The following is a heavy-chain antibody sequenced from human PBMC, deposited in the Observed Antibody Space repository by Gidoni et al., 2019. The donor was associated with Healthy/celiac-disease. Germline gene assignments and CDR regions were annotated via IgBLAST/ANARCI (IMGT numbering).Heavy chain of an antibody. Sequence: EVQLLESGGGLVQPGGSLRLSCAASGFTFSSYAMSWVRQAPGKGLEWVSAISGSGGSTYYADNSKNTLYLQMNSLRAEDTAVYYCEVPAAITTFDYWGQGTLVTVSS. J-gene: IGHJ4*02. CDR2: ISGSGGST. CDR1: GFTFSSYA. CDR3: EVPAAITTFDY. V-gene: IGHV3-23*01. D-gene: IGHD2-2*02.